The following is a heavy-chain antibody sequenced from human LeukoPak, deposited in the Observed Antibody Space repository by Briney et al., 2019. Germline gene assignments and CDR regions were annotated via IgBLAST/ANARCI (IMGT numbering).Heavy chain of an antibody. D-gene: IGHD5-18*01. Sequence: GGSLRLSCAASGFTFSSYSMNWVRQAPGKGLEWVSYISSSSTIYYADSVKGRFTISRDNAKNSLYLQMNSLRAEDTAVYYCARPGGRDTMVTGAFDIWGQGTMVTVSS. J-gene: IGHJ3*02. CDR1: GFTFSSYS. CDR3: ARPGGRDTMVTGAFDI. CDR2: ISSSSTI. V-gene: IGHV3-48*04.